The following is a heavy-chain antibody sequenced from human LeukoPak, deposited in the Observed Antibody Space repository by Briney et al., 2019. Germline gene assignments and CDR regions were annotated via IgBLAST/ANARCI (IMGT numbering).Heavy chain of an antibody. CDR3: ARGSNYYGLGY. CDR1: GGSFSGYY. V-gene: IGHV4-34*01. Sequence: SETLSLTCAVYGGSFSGYYWSWIRQPPGKGLEWIGEINHSGSTNYNPSLKSRVTISVDTSKNQFSLKLSSVTAADTAVYYCARGSNYYGLGYWGQGTPVTVSS. D-gene: IGHD3-10*01. J-gene: IGHJ4*02. CDR2: INHSGST.